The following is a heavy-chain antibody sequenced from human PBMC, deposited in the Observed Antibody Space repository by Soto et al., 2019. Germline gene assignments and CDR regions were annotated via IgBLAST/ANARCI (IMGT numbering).Heavy chain of an antibody. V-gene: IGHV1-18*01. CDR3: ARAPYYYDSSGYYYQSNFDY. CDR2: ISGYNGNT. Sequence: ASVKVSCKASGYTFTNYGFSWARQAPGQGLEWMGGISGYNGNTNYAEKLQGRVTITTDTSTSTAYMELSSLRYEDTAVYYCARAPYYYDSSGYYYQSNFDYWGQGTLVTVSS. CDR1: GYTFTNYG. J-gene: IGHJ4*02. D-gene: IGHD3-22*01.